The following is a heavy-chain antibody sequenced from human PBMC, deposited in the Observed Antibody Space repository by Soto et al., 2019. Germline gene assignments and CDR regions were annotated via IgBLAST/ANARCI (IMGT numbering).Heavy chain of an antibody. Sequence: GESLKISCKGSGYSFTSYWIGWVRQMPGKGLEWMGIIYPGDSDTRYSQSFQGQVTISADKSISTAYLQWSSLKASDTAMYYCARPSMIDRAAFDIWGQGTMVTVSS. J-gene: IGHJ3*02. D-gene: IGHD3-22*01. V-gene: IGHV5-51*01. CDR1: GYSFTSYW. CDR3: ARPSMIDRAAFDI. CDR2: IYPGDSDT.